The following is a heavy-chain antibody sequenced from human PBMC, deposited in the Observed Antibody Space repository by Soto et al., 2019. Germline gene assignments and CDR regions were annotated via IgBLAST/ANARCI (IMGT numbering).Heavy chain of an antibody. CDR3: ARDLRFQGHDYADYLGYGMDV. CDR2: IYYRGST. V-gene: IGHV4-59*01. Sequence: PSEALSLTSTVSGGSISPYYWSWIRQFPGKGLEWLGYIYYRGSTDYNPSLKSRVTISVDTSKNQFSLNLSSVTAADTAVYYCARDLRFQGHDYADYLGYGMDVWGKWT. D-gene: IGHD4-17*01. CDR1: GGSISPYY. J-gene: IGHJ6*04.